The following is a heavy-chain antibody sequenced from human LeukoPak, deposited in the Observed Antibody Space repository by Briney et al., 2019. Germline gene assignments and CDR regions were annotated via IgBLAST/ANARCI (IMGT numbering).Heavy chain of an antibody. CDR2: IYDDGST. Sequence: SETLSLTCTVSGGSISSFYWSWIRQPPGKGLQWIGYIYDDGSTNYNPSLKSRVTISVDTSKNQFSLKVSSVTAADTAVYYCARPYGAAGLDWGQGTLVTVSS. CDR3: ARPYGAAGLD. V-gene: IGHV4-59*08. D-gene: IGHD4-17*01. J-gene: IGHJ4*02. CDR1: GGSISSFY.